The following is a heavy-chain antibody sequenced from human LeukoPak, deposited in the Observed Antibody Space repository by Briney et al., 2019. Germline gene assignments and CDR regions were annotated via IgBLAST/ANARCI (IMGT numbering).Heavy chain of an antibody. Sequence: PSETLSLTCAVYGGSFSGYYWSWIRQPPGKGLEWIGEINHSGSTNYNPSLKSRVTISVDTSKNQFSLKLSSVTAADTAVYYCARHVAIYDILTGYYHPPDYWGQGTLVTVSS. CDR2: INHSGST. CDR3: ARHVAIYDILTGYYHPPDY. V-gene: IGHV4-34*01. J-gene: IGHJ4*02. CDR1: GGSFSGYY. D-gene: IGHD3-9*01.